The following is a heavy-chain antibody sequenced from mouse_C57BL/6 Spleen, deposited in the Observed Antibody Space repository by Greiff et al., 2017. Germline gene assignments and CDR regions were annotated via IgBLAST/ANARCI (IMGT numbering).Heavy chain of an antibody. CDR2: ISDGGSYT. Sequence: EVQLVESGGGLVKPGGSLKLSCAASGFTFSSYAMSWVRQTPEPRLEWVATISDGGSYTYYPDNVKGRFTISRDNAKNNLYLQMRHLKSEDTAMYYCAREITTVVATYYFGCWGQGTTLTVAS. V-gene: IGHV5-4*01. D-gene: IGHD1-1*01. J-gene: IGHJ2*01. CDR1: GFTFSSYA. CDR3: AREITTVVATYYFGC.